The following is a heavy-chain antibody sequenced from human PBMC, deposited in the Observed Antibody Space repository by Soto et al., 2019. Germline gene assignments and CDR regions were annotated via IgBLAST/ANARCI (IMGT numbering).Heavy chain of an antibody. J-gene: IGHJ5*02. Sequence: SETLSLTCTVSGVSINSGCYSWTWVRQPPGEGLERIGFIYHTGTTDYNTSLKSRVTISVDRAKNQFSLKLNSVTAADTGVYYCARGVNYYDSTGSSWFDPWGQGARVTVS. CDR2: IYHTGTT. CDR1: GVSINSGCYS. V-gene: IGHV4-30-2*01. D-gene: IGHD3-22*01. CDR3: ARGVNYYDSTGSSWFDP.